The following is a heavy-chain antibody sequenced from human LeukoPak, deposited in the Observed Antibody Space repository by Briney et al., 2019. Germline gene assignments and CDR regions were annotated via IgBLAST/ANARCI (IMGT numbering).Heavy chain of an antibody. CDR1: GGTFSSYS. D-gene: IGHD3-10*01. V-gene: IGHV1-69*04. J-gene: IGHJ6*02. Sequence: SVELSCNAYGGTFSSYSSSWVRQLPGQGLEWMGRINPILGIEHYTQKFQGRVTITADKSPSTAYMELSSLRSEDTAVYYCARAWLGDLPTHYYYYGMDVWGQGTTVTVSS. CDR2: INPILGIE. CDR3: ARAWLGDLPTHYYYYGMDV.